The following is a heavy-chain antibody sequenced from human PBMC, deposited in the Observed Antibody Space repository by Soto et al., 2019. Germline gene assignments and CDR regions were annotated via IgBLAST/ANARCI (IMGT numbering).Heavy chain of an antibody. V-gene: IGHV3-48*01. D-gene: IGHD4-17*01. CDR3: AKDQRYGDHYNYYYMDV. Sequence: EVQVVESGGGLVQAGGSLRLSCEASGFTFSSHSMNWVRQAPGKGLEWLSYISSTSFTIHYADSVKGRFTISRDNAKNSLYLQMNSLRGEDTAVYFCAKDQRYGDHYNYYYMDVWGKGTTVTVSS. CDR2: ISSTSFTI. CDR1: GFTFSSHS. J-gene: IGHJ6*03.